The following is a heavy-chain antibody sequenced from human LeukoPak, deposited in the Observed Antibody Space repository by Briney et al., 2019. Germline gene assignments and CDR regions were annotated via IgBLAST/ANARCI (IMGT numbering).Heavy chain of an antibody. D-gene: IGHD2-2*01. CDR2: IRYDGSNK. CDR3: AKDALVPRTFDY. Sequence: QTGGSLRLSCAASGFTFSSYGMHWVRQAPGRGLEWVAFIRYDGSNKYYADSVKGRFTISRDNSKDTLYLQMNSLKTEDTAVYYCAKDALVPRTFDYWGQGTLVTVSS. CDR1: GFTFSSYG. J-gene: IGHJ4*02. V-gene: IGHV3-30*02.